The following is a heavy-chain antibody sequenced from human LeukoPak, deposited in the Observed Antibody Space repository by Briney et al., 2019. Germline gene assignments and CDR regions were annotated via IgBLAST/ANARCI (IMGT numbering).Heavy chain of an antibody. D-gene: IGHD5/OR15-5a*01. CDR1: GFLLSTYW. V-gene: IGHV3-7*01. J-gene: IGHJ4*02. Sequence: RGSLRLSCATSGFLLSTYWMSWVRQAPGKGLEWVANIKQVGSEKHHVDSVRSRFTISRDNAKRSLYVQMNSLRVEDTSLCCCGRSDGCLWGQGTLVAVSS. CDR3: GRSDGCL. CDR2: IKQVGSEK.